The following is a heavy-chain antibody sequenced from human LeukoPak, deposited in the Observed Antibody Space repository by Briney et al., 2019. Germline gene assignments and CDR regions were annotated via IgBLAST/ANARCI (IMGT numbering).Heavy chain of an antibody. Sequence: SETLSLTCTVSGGSISSYYWSWIRQPAGKGLEWIGRIYTSGSTNYNPSLKSRVTILVDTSKNQFSLNLSSVTAADTAVYYCARTKSGWYYSDYWGQGTLVSVSS. V-gene: IGHV4-4*07. D-gene: IGHD6-19*01. CDR1: GGSISSYY. CDR2: IYTSGST. CDR3: ARTKSGWYYSDY. J-gene: IGHJ4*02.